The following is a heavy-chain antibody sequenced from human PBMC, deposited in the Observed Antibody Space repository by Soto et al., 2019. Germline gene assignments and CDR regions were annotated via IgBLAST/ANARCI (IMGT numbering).Heavy chain of an antibody. Sequence: SVKISCKASGYTFTGYYMHWVRQAPGQGLEWMGWINPNSGGTNYAQKFQGGVTMTRDTSASTAYMELSSLRSEDTAVYYCARGGEPIDYWGQGTLVTVSS. D-gene: IGHD2-21*01. J-gene: IGHJ4*02. V-gene: IGHV1-2*02. CDR1: GYTFTGYY. CDR3: ARGGEPIDY. CDR2: INPNSGGT.